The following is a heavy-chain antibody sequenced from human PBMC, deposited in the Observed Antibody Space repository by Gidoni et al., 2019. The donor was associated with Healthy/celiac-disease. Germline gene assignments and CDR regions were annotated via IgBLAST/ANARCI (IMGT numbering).Heavy chain of an antibody. CDR1: SSYG. V-gene: IGHV3-30*18. D-gene: IGHD3-10*01. CDR2: ISYDGSNT. CDR3: AKGLYGSGSVCDD. Sequence: SSYGMHWVRQAPGKGLEWVAVISYDGSNTYYADSVKGRFTRSRDNSKTTLYLQMNSLRAEDTAVYYCAKGLYGSGSVCDDWGQGTLVTVSS. J-gene: IGHJ4*02.